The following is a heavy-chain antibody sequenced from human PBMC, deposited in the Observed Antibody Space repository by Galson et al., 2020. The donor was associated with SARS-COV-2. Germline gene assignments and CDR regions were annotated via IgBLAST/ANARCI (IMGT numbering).Heavy chain of an antibody. Sequence: SVKVSCKASGFTFTSSAMQWVRQARGQRLEWIGWIVVGSGNTNYAQKFQERVTITRDMSTSTAYMELSSLRSEDTAVYYCAALSGDYYDFWSGYYAYGMDVWGQGTTVTVSS. CDR1: GFTFTSSA. V-gene: IGHV1-58*02. D-gene: IGHD3-3*01. CDR3: AALSGDYYDFWSGYYAYGMDV. CDR2: IVVGSGNT. J-gene: IGHJ6*02.